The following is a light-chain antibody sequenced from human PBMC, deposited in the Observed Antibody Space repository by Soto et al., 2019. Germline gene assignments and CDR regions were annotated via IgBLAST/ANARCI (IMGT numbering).Light chain of an antibody. CDR2: SNN. V-gene: IGLV1-44*01. Sequence: QSVLTQPPSASGTPGQRVTISCSGSNSNIESNTVNWYQQLPGTAPKLLIYSNNQRPSGVPDRFSGSKSGTSASLAISGLQSHDAADYYYEAWDDNLNGHVVFGGGTKLTVL. J-gene: IGLJ2*01. CDR1: NSNIESNT. CDR3: EAWDDNLNGHVV.